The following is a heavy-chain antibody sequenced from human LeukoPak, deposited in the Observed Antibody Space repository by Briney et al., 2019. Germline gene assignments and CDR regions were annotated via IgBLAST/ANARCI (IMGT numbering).Heavy chain of an antibody. D-gene: IGHD3-9*01. Sequence: GGSLRLSCAASGFTFSNAWMSWVRQAPGKGLEWVGRIKSKNDGGTTEYAAPAKGRFTISRDESKNTLYQQMNRLRTEDTVVYYCTTDWAYDILPGYYNDYWGKGTLVTVSS. CDR3: TTDWAYDILPGYYNDY. J-gene: IGHJ4*02. CDR2: IKSKNDGGTT. CDR1: GFTFSNAW. V-gene: IGHV3-15*01.